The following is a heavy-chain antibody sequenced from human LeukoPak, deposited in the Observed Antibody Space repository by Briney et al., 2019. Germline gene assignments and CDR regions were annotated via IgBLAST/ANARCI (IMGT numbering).Heavy chain of an antibody. Sequence: GGSLRLFCAVSGFTVSSNCMSWVRQAPGKGLEWVSVIYSCGSTYYADSVKGRFTISRHNSKNTLYLQMNSLRAEDTAVYYCARAGYSGYSELEYYFDYWGQGTLVTVSS. D-gene: IGHD5-12*01. V-gene: IGHV3-53*04. CDR2: IYSCGST. CDR3: ARAGYSGYSELEYYFDY. J-gene: IGHJ4*02. CDR1: GFTVSSNC.